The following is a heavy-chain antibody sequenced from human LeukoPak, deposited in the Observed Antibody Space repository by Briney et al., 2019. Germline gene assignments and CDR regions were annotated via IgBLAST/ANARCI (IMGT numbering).Heavy chain of an antibody. D-gene: IGHD6-13*01. V-gene: IGHV3-23*01. Sequence: GGSLRLSCAASGFTFSSYWMSWVRQVPGKGLEWVSAISGSGGSTYYADSVKGRFTISRDNSKNTLYLQMNSLRAEDTAVYYCAKDRPGIAAAGYFQHWGQGTLVTVSS. CDR2: ISGSGGST. CDR3: AKDRPGIAAAGYFQH. J-gene: IGHJ1*01. CDR1: GFTFSSYW.